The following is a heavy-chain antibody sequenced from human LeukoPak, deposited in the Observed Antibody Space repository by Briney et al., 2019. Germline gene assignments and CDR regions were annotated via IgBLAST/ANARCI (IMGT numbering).Heavy chain of an antibody. CDR1: GGSISSSSYY. J-gene: IGHJ3*02. Sequence: SETLSLTCTVSGGSISSSSYYWGWIRQPPGKGLEWIGSIYYSGSTYYNPSLKSRVTISVDTSENQFSLKLSSVTAADTAVYYCARDSVPPYTKVYSSSWYRGAFDIWGQGTMVTVSS. V-gene: IGHV4-39*07. CDR3: ARDSVPPYTKVYSSSWYRGAFDI. D-gene: IGHD6-13*01. CDR2: IYYSGST.